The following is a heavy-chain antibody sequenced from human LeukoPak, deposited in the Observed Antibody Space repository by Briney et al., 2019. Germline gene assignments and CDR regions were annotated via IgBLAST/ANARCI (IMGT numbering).Heavy chain of an antibody. CDR2: IHTSGST. CDR1: GDSISDYD. CDR3: ATRYSSNWYFDY. D-gene: IGHD6-13*01. J-gene: IGHJ4*02. Sequence: ETLSLTCTVSGDSISDYDWSWIRQPAGKGLEWIGHIHTSGSTNYNPSLKSRITMSVDTSKNQFSLRLSSVTAADTAVYYCATRYSSNWYFDYWGQGTLVTVSS. V-gene: IGHV4-4*07.